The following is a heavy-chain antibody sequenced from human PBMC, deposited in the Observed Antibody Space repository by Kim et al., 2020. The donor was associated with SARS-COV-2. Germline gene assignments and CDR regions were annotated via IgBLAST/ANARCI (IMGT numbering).Heavy chain of an antibody. V-gene: IGHV4-34*01. Sequence: SETLSLTCAVYGENFRAYYWSWIRQPPGKGLEWIGETNHRGTTNYNPSLKSRVTISADTSKSQFSLKVNSVTAADTAVYYCARGRYFDWLLGRTADNYFDPWGQETLVTVSS. J-gene: IGHJ5*02. CDR2: TNHRGTT. CDR1: GENFRAYY. D-gene: IGHD3-9*01. CDR3: ARGRYFDWLLGRTADNYFDP.